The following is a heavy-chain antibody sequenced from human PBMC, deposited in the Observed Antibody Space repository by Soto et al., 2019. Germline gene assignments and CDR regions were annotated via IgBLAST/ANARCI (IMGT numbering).Heavy chain of an antibody. V-gene: IGHV1-18*04. CDR3: ARDSLGTETTAWLDP. CDR1: GYTFTNYG. J-gene: IGHJ5*02. Sequence: QVQLVQSGAEMKKPGASVKVSCKASGYTFTNYGISWVRQAPGQGLEWMGWISAYNGDTNYAQKVQGRVTMTTDTSASTAYMELRSLRSDDTAMYYCARDSLGTETTAWLDPWGQGTLVTVSS. CDR2: ISAYNGDT. D-gene: IGHD1-1*01.